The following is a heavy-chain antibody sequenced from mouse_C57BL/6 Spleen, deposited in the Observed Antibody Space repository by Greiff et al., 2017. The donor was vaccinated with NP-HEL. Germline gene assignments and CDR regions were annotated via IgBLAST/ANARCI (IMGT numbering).Heavy chain of an antibody. J-gene: IGHJ2*01. CDR1: GYTFTSYW. Sequence: QVQLQQPGAELVRPGSSVKLSCKASGYTFTSYWMHWVKQRPIQGLEWIGNIDPSDSETHSNQKFKDKATLTVDKSSSTAYMQLSSLTSEDSAVYDCARGPYGSSPGYWGKGTTLTVSS. CDR3: ARGPYGSSPGY. D-gene: IGHD1-1*01. V-gene: IGHV1-52*01. CDR2: IDPSDSET.